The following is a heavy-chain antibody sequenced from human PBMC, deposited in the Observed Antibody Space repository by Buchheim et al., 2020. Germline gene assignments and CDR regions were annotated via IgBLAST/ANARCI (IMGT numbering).Heavy chain of an antibody. J-gene: IGHJ4*02. CDR1: GFTFSSYA. CDR3: VREGGGSYYGDY. CDR2: ISYDGSNK. V-gene: IGHV3-30-3*01. D-gene: IGHD1-26*01. Sequence: VQLLESGGGVVQPGRSLRLSCAASGFTFSSYAMHWVRQAPGKGLEWVAVISYDGSNKYYGDSVKGRFTISRDNSKNALFLQMNSLRAEDTALYYCVREGGGSYYGDYWGQGTL.